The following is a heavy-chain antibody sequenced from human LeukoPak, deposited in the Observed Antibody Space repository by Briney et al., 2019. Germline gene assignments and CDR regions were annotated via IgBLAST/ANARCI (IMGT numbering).Heavy chain of an antibody. D-gene: IGHD3-16*02. CDR2: IIPIFGTA. V-gene: IGHV1-69*06. Sequence: SVKVSCKASGGTFSSYAISWVRQAPGQGLEWMGGIIPIFGTANYAQKFQGRVTITADKSTSTAYMELSSLRSEDTAVYYCARCYDYFRGSYRLELDYWGQGTRVTVSS. CDR3: ARCYDYFRGSYRLELDY. J-gene: IGHJ4*02. CDR1: GGTFSSYA.